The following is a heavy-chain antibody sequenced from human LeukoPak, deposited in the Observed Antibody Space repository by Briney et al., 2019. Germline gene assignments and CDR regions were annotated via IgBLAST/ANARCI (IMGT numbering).Heavy chain of an antibody. CDR2: VYSSGGT. Sequence: PSETLSLTCTVSGGSINSYFWSWIRQPAGKGLEWIGRVYSSGGTKYNPSLKSRVTISIDTSKNQFSLRLTSVTAADSALYFCARDSNAYGDHKGRFDYWGQGSLVTVSS. J-gene: IGHJ4*02. D-gene: IGHD4-17*01. CDR3: ARDSNAYGDHKGRFDY. V-gene: IGHV4-4*07. CDR1: GGSINSYF.